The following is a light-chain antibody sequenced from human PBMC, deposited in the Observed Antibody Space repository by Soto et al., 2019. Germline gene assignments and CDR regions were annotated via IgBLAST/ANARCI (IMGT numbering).Light chain of an antibody. CDR2: GAS. CDR1: QSVSSDY. Sequence: EIVLTQSPGTLSLSPGERATLSCRASQSVSSDYLAWYQQKPGQAPRLLLYGASNRATGIPDRFSGSGSGTDFNLTISRLEPEDFAVYSCQQYGSSPYTFGQGTKLEI. J-gene: IGKJ2*01. V-gene: IGKV3-20*01. CDR3: QQYGSSPYT.